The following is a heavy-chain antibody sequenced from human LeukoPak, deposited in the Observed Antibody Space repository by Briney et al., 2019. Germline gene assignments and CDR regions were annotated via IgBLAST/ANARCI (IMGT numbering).Heavy chain of an antibody. V-gene: IGHV3-30*03. CDR2: ISYDGSNK. D-gene: IGHD4-17*01. CDR3: ARFDYADYLAFDY. CDR1: GFTFSSYG. J-gene: IGHJ4*02. Sequence: GRSLRLSCAASGFTFSSYGMHWVRQAPGKGLEWVAVISYDGSNKYYADSVKGRFTISRDNAKNSLYLQMNSLRAEDTAVYYCARFDYADYLAFDYWGQGALVTVSS.